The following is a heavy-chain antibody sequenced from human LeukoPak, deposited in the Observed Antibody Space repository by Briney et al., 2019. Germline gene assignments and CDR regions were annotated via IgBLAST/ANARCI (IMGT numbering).Heavy chain of an antibody. D-gene: IGHD5-24*01. CDR3: ARERGGYNFNAFDI. V-gene: IGHV1-69*04. J-gene: IGHJ3*02. CDR2: IIPVLDIS. CDR1: GGTFSTYP. Sequence: SVKVSFKASGGTFSTYPISWVRQAPGQGLEWMGRIIPVLDISHYAQNFQGSVTITADKTTTTVYMELSRLKSEDTATYFCARERGGYNFNAFDIWGQGTTVTVSS.